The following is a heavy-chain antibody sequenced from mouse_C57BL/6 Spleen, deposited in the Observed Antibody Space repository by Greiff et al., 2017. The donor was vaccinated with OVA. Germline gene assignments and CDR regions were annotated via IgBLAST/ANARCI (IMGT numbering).Heavy chain of an antibody. CDR3: ARWGSSSSYFDY. Sequence: QVQLQQPGAELVKPGASVKMSCKASGYTFTSYWITWVKQRPGQGLEWIGDIYPGSGSTNYNEKFKSKATLTVDTSSSTAYMQLSSLTSEDSAVCYCARWGSSSSYFDYWGQGTTLTVSS. J-gene: IGHJ2*01. D-gene: IGHD1-1*01. CDR1: GYTFTSYW. V-gene: IGHV1-55*01. CDR2: IYPGSGST.